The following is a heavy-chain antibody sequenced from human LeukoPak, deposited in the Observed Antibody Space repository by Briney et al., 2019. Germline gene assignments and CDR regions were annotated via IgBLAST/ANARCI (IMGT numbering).Heavy chain of an antibody. V-gene: IGHV3-23*01. D-gene: IGHD3-16*01. Sequence: GGSLRLSCAVSGFTLTNHGVSWVRQAPGKGLEWVSAISKSGDHTYYAASAKGRFTIYRDNSKNTQYLQMNSLRAEDTAVYYCATSWGPDTSAFRWGRDGMDVWGQGTTVIVS. J-gene: IGHJ6*02. CDR2: ISKSGDHT. CDR3: ATSWGPDTSAFRWGRDGMDV. CDR1: GFTLTNHG.